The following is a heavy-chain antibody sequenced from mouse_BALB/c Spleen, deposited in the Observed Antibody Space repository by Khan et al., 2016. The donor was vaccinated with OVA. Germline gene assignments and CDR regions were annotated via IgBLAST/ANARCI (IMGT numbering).Heavy chain of an antibody. J-gene: IGHJ2*01. Sequence: QMQLEESGAELVRPGASVKLSCKTSGYIFTSYWIHWVKQRSGQGLEWIARIYPGTDNTYYNEKLRDKATLTADKSSSTAYIQLSSLKSEGSAGYFCAREEALYYFAYWGQGTTLTVSS. D-gene: IGHD1-1*01. CDR3: AREEALYYFAY. CDR1: GYIFTSYW. CDR2: IYPGTDNT. V-gene: IGHV1-76*01.